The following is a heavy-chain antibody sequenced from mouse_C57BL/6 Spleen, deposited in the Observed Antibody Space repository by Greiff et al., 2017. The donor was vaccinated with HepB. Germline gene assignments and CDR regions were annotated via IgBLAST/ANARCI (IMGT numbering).Heavy chain of an antibody. D-gene: IGHD3-3*01. CDR3: ARWGTYDAMDY. CDR1: GYTFTSYW. Sequence: QVQLQQPGAELVRPGSSVKLSCKASGYTFTSYWMHWVKQRPIQGLEWIGNIDPSDSETNYNQKFKDKATLTVDKSSSTAYMQLSSLTSEDSAVYYCARWGTYDAMDYWGQGTSVTVSS. CDR2: IDPSDSET. J-gene: IGHJ4*01. V-gene: IGHV1-52*01.